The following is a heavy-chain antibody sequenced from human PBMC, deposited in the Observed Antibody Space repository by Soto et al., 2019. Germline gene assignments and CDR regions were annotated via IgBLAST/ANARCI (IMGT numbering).Heavy chain of an antibody. D-gene: IGHD2-8*01. J-gene: IGHJ4*02. Sequence: GGSLRLSCVASGFTFSNYWMNWVRQAPGKGLEWVANIRQDGSEKNYVDSVKGRFTISRDNAKNSLSLQMNSLRAEDTAVYYCTSTNSLDYWGQGTQVTVSS. CDR1: GFTFSNYW. CDR3: TSTNSLDY. CDR2: IRQDGSEK. V-gene: IGHV3-7*01.